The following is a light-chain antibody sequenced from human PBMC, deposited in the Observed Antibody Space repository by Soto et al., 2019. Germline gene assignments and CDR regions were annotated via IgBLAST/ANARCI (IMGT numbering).Light chain of an antibody. V-gene: IGLV1-40*01. Sequence: QSVLTQPPSASGPPGQRVTISCSGSDSNIGSNRVNWYQQLPGTAPKLLIYGNSNRPSGVPDRFSGSKSGTSASLAITGLQAEDEADYYCQSFDSSRFYVFGTGTKVTVL. J-gene: IGLJ1*01. CDR2: GNS. CDR1: DSNIGSNR. CDR3: QSFDSSRFYV.